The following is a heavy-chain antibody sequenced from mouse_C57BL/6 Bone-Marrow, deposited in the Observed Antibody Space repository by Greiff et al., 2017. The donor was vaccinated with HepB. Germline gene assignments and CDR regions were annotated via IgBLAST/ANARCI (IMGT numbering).Heavy chain of an antibody. Sequence: VQLQQSGAELVRPGASVKLSCTASGFNIKDDYMHWVKQRPEQGLEWIGWIDPENGDTEYASKFQGKATITADTSSNTAYLQLSSLTSEDTAVYYCTTNTRYFDVWGTGTTVTVSS. D-gene: IGHD2-12*01. V-gene: IGHV14-4*01. CDR1: GFNIKDDY. J-gene: IGHJ1*03. CDR3: TTNTRYFDV. CDR2: IDPENGDT.